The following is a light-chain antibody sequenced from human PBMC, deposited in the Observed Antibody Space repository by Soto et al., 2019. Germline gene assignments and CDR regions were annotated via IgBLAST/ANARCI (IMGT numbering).Light chain of an antibody. V-gene: IGKV1-5*03. CDR3: QRYNDFQYV. J-gene: IGKJ2*01. CDR1: QSISNW. Sequence: DIQMTQSPSTLSASVGDRVTITCRASQSISNWFAWYQQKPGKAPKLLIYKAINLQSGVPSRFSGSGSGTELSLTISGLQPDDFATYYCQRYNDFQYVFGQGTKL. CDR2: KAI.